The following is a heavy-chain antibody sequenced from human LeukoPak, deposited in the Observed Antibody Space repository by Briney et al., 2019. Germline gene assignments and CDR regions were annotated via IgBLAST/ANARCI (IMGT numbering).Heavy chain of an antibody. CDR2: MNPNSGNT. V-gene: IGHV1-8*01. CDR1: GYTFTSYD. Sequence: ASVKVSCKASGYTFTSYDINWVRQATGQGLEWMGWMNPNSGNTGYAQKFQGRVTMTRDTSISTAYMELSSLRSEDTAVYYCARLYSSSWYEVCYYYYMDVWGKGTTVTVSS. J-gene: IGHJ6*03. CDR3: ARLYSSSWYEVCYYYYMDV. D-gene: IGHD6-13*01.